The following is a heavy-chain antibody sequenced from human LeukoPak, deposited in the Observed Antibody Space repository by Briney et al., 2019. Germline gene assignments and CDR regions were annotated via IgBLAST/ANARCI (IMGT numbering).Heavy chain of an antibody. CDR1: GGSISSYY. CDR2: IYTSGST. V-gene: IGHV4-4*07. Sequence: PSETLSLTCTVPGGSISSYYWSWIRQPAGKGLEWIGRIYTSGSTNYNPSLKSRVTMSVDTSKNQFSLKLSSVTAADTAVYYCARAEGYGDYYYMDVWGKGTTVTVSS. CDR3: ARAEGYGDYYYMDV. J-gene: IGHJ6*03. D-gene: IGHD4-17*01.